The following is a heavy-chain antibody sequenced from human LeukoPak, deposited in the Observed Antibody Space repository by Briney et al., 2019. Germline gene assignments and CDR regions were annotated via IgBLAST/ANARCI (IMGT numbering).Heavy chain of an antibody. J-gene: IGHJ3*02. CDR2: ISDSGHT. CDR1: GFIFSAYV. CDR3: ARDLVVGGSRSWAFDI. V-gene: IGHV3-69-1*02. D-gene: IGHD2-15*01. Sequence: GGSLRLSCAASGFIFSAYVMHWVRQAPGKGLEWVSSISDSGHTYYADSLKGRFTISRDNSKNSLSLQMNSLRAEDTAVYFCARDLVVGGSRSWAFDIWGQGILVTVSS.